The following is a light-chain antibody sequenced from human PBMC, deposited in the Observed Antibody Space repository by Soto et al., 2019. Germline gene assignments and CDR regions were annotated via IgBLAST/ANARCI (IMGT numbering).Light chain of an antibody. J-gene: IGLJ3*02. CDR1: SSNIGAGYD. CDR2: GNN. Sequence: QSVLTQPPSVSGAPGQRVTISCTGSSSNIGAGYDVNWYQQLPGTAPKLLIYGNNNRPSGVPDRFSGSKSGTSASLAITGLQAEDEADYYGQSYDSSLSGSNWVFGGGTKLTVL. CDR3: QSYDSSLSGSNWV. V-gene: IGLV1-40*01.